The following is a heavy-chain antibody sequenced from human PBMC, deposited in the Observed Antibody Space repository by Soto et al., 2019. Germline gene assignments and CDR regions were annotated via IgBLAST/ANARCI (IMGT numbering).Heavy chain of an antibody. CDR2: ISAYNENT. CDR1: AYTLTNYA. J-gene: IGHJ4*02. CDR3: ARVSGYSYGLVDY. V-gene: IGHV1-18*01. D-gene: IGHD5-18*01. Sequence: ASVKVSCKASAYTLTNYAIIWVRQAPGQGLEWMGWISAYNENTNYAQRLQGRVTMTTDTSTSTAFMELRSLRSDDTAVYYCARVSGYSYGLVDYWGQGTLVNVSS.